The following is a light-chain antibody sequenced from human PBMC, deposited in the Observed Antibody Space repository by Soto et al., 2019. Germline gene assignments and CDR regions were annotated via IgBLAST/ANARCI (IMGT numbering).Light chain of an antibody. V-gene: IGKV1-5*03. CDR3: QQERWHFPT. J-gene: IGKJ1*01. CDR2: KAS. Sequence: DIQMTQSPSTLSASVGDRVTITCRASQSISSWLAWYQQKPGEAPKLLIYKASSLETGVPSRFSGSGSETGFTLPVSSPPPECVATFFCQQERWHFPTFRQGAKVEIK. CDR1: QSISSW.